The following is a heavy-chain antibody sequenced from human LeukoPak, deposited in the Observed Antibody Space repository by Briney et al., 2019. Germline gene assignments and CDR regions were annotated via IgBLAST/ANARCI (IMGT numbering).Heavy chain of an antibody. CDR3: ASRNDYGDYEGVLDY. CDR1: GGSISSYY. J-gene: IGHJ4*02. V-gene: IGHV4-59*12. D-gene: IGHD4-17*01. CDR2: IYYSGST. Sequence: PSETLSLTCTVSGGSISSYYWSWIRQPPGKGLEWIGYIYYSGSTNYNPSLKSRVTISVDTSKNQFSLKLSSVTAADTAVYYCASRNDYGDYEGVLDYWGQGTLVTVSS.